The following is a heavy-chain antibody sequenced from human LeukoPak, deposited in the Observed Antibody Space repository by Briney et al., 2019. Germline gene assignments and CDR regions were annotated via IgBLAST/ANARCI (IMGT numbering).Heavy chain of an antibody. D-gene: IGHD5-12*01. CDR3: ARRGGYNFDY. V-gene: IGHV5-51*01. Sequence: GESLKISCKGSGYSFSSYWMGWVRQMPGKGLEWMGVIHPGDSDTRYSPSFQGQVTISADKSTSTAYLQWSSLKASDTAMYYCARRGGYNFDYWGQGTLVTVSS. CDR2: IHPGDSDT. CDR1: GYSFSSYW. J-gene: IGHJ4*02.